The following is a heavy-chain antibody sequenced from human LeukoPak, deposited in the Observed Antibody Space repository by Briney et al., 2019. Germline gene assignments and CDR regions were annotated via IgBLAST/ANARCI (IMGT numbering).Heavy chain of an antibody. CDR3: ARADIVVVPAAGYYYYGMDV. J-gene: IGHJ6*02. CDR1: GGSISSYY. Sequence: KPSDTLSLTCTVSGGSISSYYWSWIRQPAGKGLEWLGRIYTSGSTNYNPSLKSRVTMSVDTSKNQFSLKLSSVTAADTAVYYCARADIVVVPAAGYYYYGMDVWGQGTTVTVSS. CDR2: IYTSGST. V-gene: IGHV4-4*07. D-gene: IGHD2-2*01.